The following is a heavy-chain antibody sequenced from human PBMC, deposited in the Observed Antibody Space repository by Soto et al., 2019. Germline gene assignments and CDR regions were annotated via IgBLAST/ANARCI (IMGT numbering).Heavy chain of an antibody. D-gene: IGHD3-22*01. CDR3: ARVDPYYYDSSGYRPTFDN. CDR1: GYTFTSYA. V-gene: IGHV1-3*01. J-gene: IGHJ4*02. CDR2: INAGNGNT. Sequence: GASVKVSCKASGYTFTSYAIHWVRHAPGQRLEWMGWINAGNGNTKYSQKFQGRVTITRDTSASTAYMELSSLRSEDTAVYYCARVDPYYYDSSGYRPTFDNWGQGTLVTV.